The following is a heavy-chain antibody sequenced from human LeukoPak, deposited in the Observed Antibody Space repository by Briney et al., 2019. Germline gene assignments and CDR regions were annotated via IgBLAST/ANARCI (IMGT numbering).Heavy chain of an antibody. Sequence: PGGSLRLSCAASGFTFSSYWMSWVRQAPGKGLEWVANIKQDGSEKYYVDSVKGRFTISRDNAKNSLYLQMNSLRAEDTAVYYCARGAFTVISSLYYFDYWGQGTLVTVSS. CDR1: GFTFSSYW. J-gene: IGHJ4*02. D-gene: IGHD4-17*01. V-gene: IGHV3-7*04. CDR2: IKQDGSEK. CDR3: ARGAFTVISSLYYFDY.